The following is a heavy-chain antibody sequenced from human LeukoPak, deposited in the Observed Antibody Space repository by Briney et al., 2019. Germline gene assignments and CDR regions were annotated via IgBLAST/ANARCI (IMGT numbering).Heavy chain of an antibody. J-gene: IGHJ6*03. V-gene: IGHV1-8*01. D-gene: IGHD6-13*01. Sequence: ASVKVSCKASRYTFTSYDINWVRQATGQGLEWMGGMNPNIGNAGYAQKFQGRVTMTTNTSISTAYMELSSLRSEDTAVYYCARGSSSRRGAGRAPYYYYYMDVWGKGTTVTISS. CDR2: MNPNIGNA. CDR1: RYTFTSYD. CDR3: ARGSSSRRGAGRAPYYYYYMDV.